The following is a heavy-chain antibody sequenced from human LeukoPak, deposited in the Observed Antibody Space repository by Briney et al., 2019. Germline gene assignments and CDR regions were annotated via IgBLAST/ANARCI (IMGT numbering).Heavy chain of an antibody. V-gene: IGHV4-38-2*02. CDR1: GYSISSGYY. J-gene: IGHJ6*02. CDR3: ARVDSSGWERGWDYYYGMDV. CDR2: IYHSGST. D-gene: IGHD6-19*01. Sequence: SETLSLTCTVSGYSISSGYYWGWIRQPPGKGLEWIGSIYHSGSTYYNPSLKSRVTISVDTSKNQFSLKLSSVTAAGTAVYYCARVDSSGWERGWDYYYGMDVWGQGTTVTVSS.